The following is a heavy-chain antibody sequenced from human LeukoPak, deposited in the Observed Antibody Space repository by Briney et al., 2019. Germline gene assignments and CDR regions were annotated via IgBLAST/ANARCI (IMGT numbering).Heavy chain of an antibody. J-gene: IGHJ4*02. CDR3: ARDHNYAFDN. D-gene: IGHD1-1*01. V-gene: IGHV3-48*01. CDR1: GFPFIEYS. CDR2: IGIDSGNT. Sequence: GRSLRLSCTASGFPFIEYSMNWVRQAQGKGMEWISYIGIDSGNTKYADSVRGRFTISADKAKNSLYLQMNSLRVEDTAVYYCARDHNYAFDNWGQGTLVSVAS.